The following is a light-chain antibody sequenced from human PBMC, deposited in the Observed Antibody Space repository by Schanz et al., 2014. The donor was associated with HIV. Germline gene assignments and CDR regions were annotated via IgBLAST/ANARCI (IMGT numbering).Light chain of an antibody. CDR3: AAWDDSLSGPV. CDR1: GSNIGSNY. J-gene: IGLJ2*01. Sequence: QSVLTQPPSVSAAPGQKVTISCSGSGSNIGSNYVSWYQQLPGTAPKLLIYDNDKRPSGIPDRFSGTKSDTSATLGITGLQSEDEADYYCAAWDDSLSGPVFGGGTKLTVL. V-gene: IGLV1-51*01. CDR2: DND.